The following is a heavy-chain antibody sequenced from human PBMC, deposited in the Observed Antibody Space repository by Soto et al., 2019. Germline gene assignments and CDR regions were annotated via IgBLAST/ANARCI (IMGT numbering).Heavy chain of an antibody. CDR1: GFTFSDYY. V-gene: IGHV3-11*01. CDR2: ISSSGSTI. D-gene: IGHD1-26*01. J-gene: IGHJ4*02. Sequence: GGSLRLACAASGFTFSDYYMSWIRQAPGKGLEWVSYISSSGSTIYYADSVKGRFTISRDNSKNTLYLQMNSLRAEDTAVYYCAKDQVVGATQSDYWGQGTLVTVSS. CDR3: AKDQVVGATQSDY.